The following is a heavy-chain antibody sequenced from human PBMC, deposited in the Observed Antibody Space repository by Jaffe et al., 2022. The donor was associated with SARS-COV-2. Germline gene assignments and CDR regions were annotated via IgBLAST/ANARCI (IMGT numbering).Heavy chain of an antibody. V-gene: IGHV4-30-4*01. Sequence: QVQLQESGPGLVKPSQTLSLTCTVSGGSISSGDYYWSWIRQPPGKGLEWIGYIYYSGSTYYNPSLKSRVTISVDTSKNQFSLKLSSVTAADTAVYYCAREMVVAATPDYYYYYGMDVWGQGTTVTVSS. J-gene: IGHJ6*02. CDR3: AREMVVAATPDYYYYYGMDV. D-gene: IGHD2-15*01. CDR2: IYYSGST. CDR1: GGSISSGDYY.